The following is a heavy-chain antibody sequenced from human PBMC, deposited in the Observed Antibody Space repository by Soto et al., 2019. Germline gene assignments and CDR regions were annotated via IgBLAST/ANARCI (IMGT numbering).Heavy chain of an antibody. J-gene: IGHJ4*02. CDR3: AKGGTYYFDS. CDR2: LYTRGTT. CDR1: GASISNFY. Sequence: SETLSLTCSVSGASISNFYWSWIRQSAGKGLEWIGRLYTRGTTDYNPSLKSRVTMSIDTSKNRVSLSLTSVTAADTAVYYCAKGGTYYFDSGGQGIVVTVSS. D-gene: IGHD3-16*01. V-gene: IGHV4-4*07.